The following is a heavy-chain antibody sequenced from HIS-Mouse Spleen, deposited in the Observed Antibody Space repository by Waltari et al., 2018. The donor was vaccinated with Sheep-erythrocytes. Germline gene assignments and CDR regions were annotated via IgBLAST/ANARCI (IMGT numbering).Heavy chain of an antibody. Sequence: QVQLVESGGGVVQPGRSLRLSCAASGFTFSSYGMHWVRQAPGKGLGLVAGRSKDGSNKYYAEALKGRFTISRDKSKNTLYLQMNSLRAEDTAVYYCAKVRTVNYWYFDLWGRGTLVTVSS. J-gene: IGHJ2*01. V-gene: IGHV3-30*18. CDR3: AKVRTVNYWYFDL. D-gene: IGHD1-1*01. CDR1: GFTFSSYG. CDR2: RSKDGSNK.